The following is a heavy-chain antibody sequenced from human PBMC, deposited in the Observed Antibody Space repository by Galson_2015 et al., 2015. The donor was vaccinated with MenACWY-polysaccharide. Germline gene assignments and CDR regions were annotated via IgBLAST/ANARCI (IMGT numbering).Heavy chain of an antibody. D-gene: IGHD6-13*01. Sequence: SLRLSCAASGSRFSNSGMHWVRQAPGKGLEWVAVIQYDGSNKVYADSVKGRFTISRDNSKNTLFLEMSSLRAEDAAVYFCAREGSRIVFHAFDIWGQGTMVTISS. CDR2: IQYDGSNK. J-gene: IGHJ3*02. CDR3: AREGSRIVFHAFDI. CDR1: GSRFSNSG. V-gene: IGHV3-33*01.